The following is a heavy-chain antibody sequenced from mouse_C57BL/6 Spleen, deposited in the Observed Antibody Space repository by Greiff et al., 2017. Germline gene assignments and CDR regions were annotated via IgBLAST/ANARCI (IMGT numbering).Heavy chain of an antibody. CDR1: VYTFTSYW. CDR3: ARLYYGNYDYAMDY. J-gene: IGHJ4*01. CDR2: IYPGSGST. D-gene: IGHD2-1*01. V-gene: IGHV1-55*01. Sequence: HVQLQQPGAELVKPGASVKMSCKASVYTFTSYWITWVKPRPGQGLEWIGDIYPGSGSTNYNEKFKSKATLTVDTSSSTAYMQLSSVTSEDSAVYYCARLYYGNYDYAMDYWGQGTSVTVSS.